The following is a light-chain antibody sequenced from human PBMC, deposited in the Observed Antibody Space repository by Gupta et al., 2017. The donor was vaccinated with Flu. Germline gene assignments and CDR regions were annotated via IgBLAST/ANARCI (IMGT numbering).Light chain of an antibody. V-gene: IGKV2-28*01. J-gene: IGKJ4*02. CDR1: QSLLHSHGYNY. CDR2: LDS. Sequence: DIVMTQSPLSLPVTPGEPAFISCRSSQSLLHSHGYNYFDWYRQKPGQSPQLLIYLDSKRASGVPDRFSSSGSGTDFTLKISRGEAEDVGVYYCRQSLQTPLAFGEGTHVEIK. CDR3: RQSLQTPLA.